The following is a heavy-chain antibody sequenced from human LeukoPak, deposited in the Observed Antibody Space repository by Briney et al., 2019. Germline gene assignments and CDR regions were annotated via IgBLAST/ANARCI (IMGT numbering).Heavy chain of an antibody. CDR1: VGTVSSYA. V-gene: IGHV1-69*06. CDR2: IIPIFGTA. D-gene: IGHD6-19*01. J-gene: IGHJ4*02. CDR3: ARHLSSGWLFDY. Sequence: SVKVSCKASVGTVSSYAISWVRQAPGQGLEWMGGIIPIFGTANYAQKFQGRVTITADKSTSIAYMELSSLRSEDTAVYYCARHLSSGWLFDYWGQGTLVTVSS.